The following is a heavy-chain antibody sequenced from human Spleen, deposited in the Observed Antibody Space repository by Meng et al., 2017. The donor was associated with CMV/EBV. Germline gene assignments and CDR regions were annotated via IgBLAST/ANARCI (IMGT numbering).Heavy chain of an antibody. Sequence: GESLKISCAASGFTFSTYWMHWVRQAPGKGLVWVAHTSSDGVNSDYADSVKGRFTISRDNANNTLYLQMNSLRAEDTAVYYCAKVPVAGAGKADYWGQGTLVTVSS. D-gene: IGHD6-13*01. J-gene: IGHJ4*02. CDR2: TSSDGVNS. V-gene: IGHV3-74*01. CDR3: AKVPVAGAGKADY. CDR1: GFTFSTYW.